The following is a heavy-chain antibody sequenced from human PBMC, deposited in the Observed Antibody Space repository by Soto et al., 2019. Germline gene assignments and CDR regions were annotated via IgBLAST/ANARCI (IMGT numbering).Heavy chain of an antibody. CDR3: ARDPGYYDSSGYYYKAFDI. D-gene: IGHD3-22*01. CDR1: GFSFKTYS. Sequence: GGSLRLSCAASGFSFKTYSMNWVRQAPGKGLEWVSYISRSSSTISYADSVKGRFAISRDNAKNSLYLQMNSLRDEDTAVYYCARDPGYYDSSGYYYKAFDIWGQGTMVTVSS. J-gene: IGHJ3*02. V-gene: IGHV3-48*02. CDR2: ISRSSSTI.